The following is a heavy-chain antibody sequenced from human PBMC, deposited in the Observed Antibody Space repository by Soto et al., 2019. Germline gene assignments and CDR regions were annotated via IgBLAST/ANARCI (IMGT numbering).Heavy chain of an antibody. CDR3: ASSYSSINFDF. CDR2: IYYTGRT. J-gene: IGHJ3*01. Sequence: TLALTCTVSGGSISSGGYYGSWIRQHPGKGLEWIGYIYYTGRTYYNPSLTSRVTVSLDRSKNQFSLRLTSVTAADTAVYYCASSYSSINFDFWGPGSMVTVSS. D-gene: IGHD6-19*01. V-gene: IGHV4-31*03. CDR1: GGSISSGGYY.